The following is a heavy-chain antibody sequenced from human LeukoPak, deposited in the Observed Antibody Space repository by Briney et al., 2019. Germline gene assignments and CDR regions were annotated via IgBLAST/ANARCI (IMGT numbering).Heavy chain of an antibody. CDR2: FDPEDGET. D-gene: IGHD1-26*01. CDR3: ATVPPTVGATTTYFDY. Sequence: VASAKVSCKVSGYTLTELSMHWVRQAPGKGLEWMGGFDPEDGETIYAQKFQGRVTMTEDTSTDTAYMELSSLRSEDTAVYYCATVPPTVGATTTYFDYWGQGTLVTVSS. J-gene: IGHJ4*02. V-gene: IGHV1-24*01. CDR1: GYTLTELS.